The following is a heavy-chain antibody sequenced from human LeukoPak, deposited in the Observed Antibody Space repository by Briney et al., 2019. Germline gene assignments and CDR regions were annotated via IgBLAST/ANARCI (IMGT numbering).Heavy chain of an antibody. CDR3: ARGFGSGWFLRDYYMDV. CDR1: GYTFTSYD. D-gene: IGHD6-19*01. J-gene: IGHJ6*03. V-gene: IGHV1-8*01. CDR2: MNPNSGNT. Sequence: ASVKVSCKASGYTFTSYDINWVRQATGQGLEWMGWMNPNSGNTGYAQKFQGRVTMTRNTSISTAYMELSSLRSEDTAVYYCARGFGSGWFLRDYYMDVWGKGTTVTISS.